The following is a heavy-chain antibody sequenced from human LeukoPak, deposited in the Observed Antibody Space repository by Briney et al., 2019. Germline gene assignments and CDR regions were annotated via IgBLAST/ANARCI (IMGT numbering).Heavy chain of an antibody. D-gene: IGHD1-1*01. V-gene: IGHV3-23*01. CDR2: ITSSGAHT. J-gene: IGHJ4*02. CDR1: GFTFSSYT. Sequence: GGSLRLSCAASGFTFSSYTMSWVRQAPGKGLEWVSGITSSGAHTYYVDSVKGRFTISRDNSKNMLYVQMTSPRAEDTAVYYCGHPELPWGQGTLVTVSS. CDR3: GHPELP.